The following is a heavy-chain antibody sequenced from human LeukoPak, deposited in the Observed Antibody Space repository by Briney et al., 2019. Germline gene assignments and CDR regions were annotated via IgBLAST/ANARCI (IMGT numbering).Heavy chain of an antibody. D-gene: IGHD3-10*01. CDR3: TSVLSGSYYTHDY. J-gene: IGHJ4*02. CDR1: GFTFSGSA. V-gene: IGHV3-73*01. Sequence: GGSLRLSCAASGFTFSGSAMHWVRQASGKGLEWVGRIRSKANSYATAYAASVKGRFTISRDDSKNTAYLQMNSLKTEDTAVYYCTSVLSGSYYTHDYWGQGTLVTVSS. CDR2: IRSKANSYAT.